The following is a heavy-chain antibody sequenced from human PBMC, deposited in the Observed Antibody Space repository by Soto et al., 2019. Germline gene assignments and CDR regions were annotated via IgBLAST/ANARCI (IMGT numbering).Heavy chain of an antibody. CDR1: GYTFTSYA. CDR3: AGERIDHMDV. V-gene: IGHV1-3*01. J-gene: IGHJ6*03. CDR2: INAGNGNT. Sequence: QVQLVQSGAAVKKPGASVKVSCKASGYTFTSYAMHWLRQAPGQRLERMGWINAGNGNTKYSQKFQGRVTITRDTSASTAYMELSSLRSEDTAVDYCAGERIDHMDVWGKGTTVTVSS.